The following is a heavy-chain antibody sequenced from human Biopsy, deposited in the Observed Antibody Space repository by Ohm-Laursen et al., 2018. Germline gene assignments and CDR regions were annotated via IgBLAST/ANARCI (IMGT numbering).Heavy chain of an antibody. CDR3: ARPSTVTRAFDI. Sequence: ASVKVSCNASGYTFRNYGISWVRQAPGQGLEWMEWINPYNGKPNYAEKVQGRVTMTTDTSTSTAYMELRSLTSDDTAVYYCARPSTVTRAFDIWGQGTMVTVSS. CDR1: GYTFRNYG. J-gene: IGHJ3*02. V-gene: IGHV1-18*01. D-gene: IGHD4-17*01. CDR2: INPYNGKP.